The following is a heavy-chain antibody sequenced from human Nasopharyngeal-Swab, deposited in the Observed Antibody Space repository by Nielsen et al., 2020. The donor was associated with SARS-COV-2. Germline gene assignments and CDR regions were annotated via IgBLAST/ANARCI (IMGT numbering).Heavy chain of an antibody. V-gene: IGHV1-3*01. CDR2: INAGNGNT. D-gene: IGHD2-2*01. CDR3: ARDRVVPAVPDY. J-gene: IGHJ4*02. Sequence: ASVKVSCKASGYTFTSYAMHWVRQAPGQRLEWMGWINAGNGNTKYSQKFQGRVAITRDTSASTAYMELNSLRAEDTAVYYCARDRVVPAVPDYWGQGTLVTVSS. CDR1: GYTFTSYA.